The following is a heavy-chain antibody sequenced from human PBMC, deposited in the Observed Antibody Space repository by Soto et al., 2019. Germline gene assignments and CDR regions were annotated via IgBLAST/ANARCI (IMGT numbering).Heavy chain of an antibody. D-gene: IGHD2-15*01. V-gene: IGHV1-2*04. CDR1: GYPFTGYY. CDR3: ARAGYRSGGSCYPRLLDYGMDV. J-gene: IGHJ6*02. Sequence: SVKVYCKASGYPFTGYYMDWVRQAPGQGLEWMGWINPNSGGTNYAQKFQGWVTMTRDTSISTAYMELSRLRSDDTAVYYCARAGYRSGGSCYPRLLDYGMDVCGQRTTVTVSS. CDR2: INPNSGGT.